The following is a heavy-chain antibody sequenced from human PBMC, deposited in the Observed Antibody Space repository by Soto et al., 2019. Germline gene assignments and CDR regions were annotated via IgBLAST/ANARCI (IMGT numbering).Heavy chain of an antibody. V-gene: IGHV4-39*01. CDR2: IYYSGST. Sequence: QLQLQESGPGLVKPSETLSLTCTVSGGSISSSSYYWGWIRQPPGKGLEWIGSIYYSGSTYYNPSLKSRVTISVDTSKNQFSLKLSSVTAADTAVYYCARHLDGLDYSKYYYYYYMDVWGKGTTVTVSS. D-gene: IGHD4-4*01. CDR1: GGSISSSSYY. J-gene: IGHJ6*03. CDR3: ARHLDGLDYSKYYYYYYMDV.